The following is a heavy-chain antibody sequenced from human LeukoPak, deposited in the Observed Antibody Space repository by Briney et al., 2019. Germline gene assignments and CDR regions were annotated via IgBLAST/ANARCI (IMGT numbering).Heavy chain of an antibody. V-gene: IGHV1-69*01. D-gene: IGHD2-2*01. CDR1: GGTFSSYA. J-gene: IGHJ6*02. CDR3: ARYVSSTSADYYYYGMDI. CDR2: IIPIFGTA. Sequence: SVKVSCKASGGTFSSYAISWVRQAPGQGLEWMGGIIPIFGTANYAQKFQGRVTITADESTSTAYMELSSLRSEDTAVYYCARYVSSTSADYYYYGMDIWGQGTTVTVSS.